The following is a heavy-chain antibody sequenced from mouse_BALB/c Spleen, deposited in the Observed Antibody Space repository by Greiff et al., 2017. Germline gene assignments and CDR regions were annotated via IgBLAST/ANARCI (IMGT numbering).Heavy chain of an antibody. CDR2: INPSTGYT. CDR3: ARRPYYGSSYWYFDV. Sequence: VQLQQSGAELAKPGASVKMSCKASGYTFTSYWMHWVKQRPGQGLEWIGYINPSTGYTEYNQKFKDKATLTADKSSSTAYMQLSSLTSEDSAVYYCARRPYYGSSYWYFDVWGAGTTVTVSS. D-gene: IGHD1-1*01. V-gene: IGHV1-7*01. J-gene: IGHJ1*01. CDR1: GYTFTSYW.